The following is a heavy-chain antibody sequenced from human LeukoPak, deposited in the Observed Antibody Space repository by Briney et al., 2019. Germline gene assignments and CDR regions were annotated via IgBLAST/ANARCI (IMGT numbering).Heavy chain of an antibody. CDR1: GFTFSSYG. J-gene: IGHJ4*02. CDR3: AKDLEALVIMRAYYFDY. CDR2: ISYDGSNK. Sequence: GGSLRLSCAASGFTFSSYGMHWVRQAPGKGLEWVAVISYDGSNKYYADSVKGRSTISRDNSKNTLYLQMNSLRAEDTAVYYCAKDLEALVIMRAYYFDYWGQGTLVTVSS. V-gene: IGHV3-30*18. D-gene: IGHD3-9*01.